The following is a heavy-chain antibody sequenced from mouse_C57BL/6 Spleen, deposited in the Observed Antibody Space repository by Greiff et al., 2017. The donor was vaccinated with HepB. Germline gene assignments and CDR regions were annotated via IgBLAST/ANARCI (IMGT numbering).Heavy chain of an antibody. J-gene: IGHJ4*01. Sequence: VQLQQSGPGLVKPSQSLSLTCSVTGYSITSGYYWNWIRQFPGNKLEWMGYISYDGSNNYNPSLKNRISITRDTSKNQFFLKLNSVTTEDTATYYCAREAPGNYAMDYWGQGTSVTVSS. CDR3: AREAPGNYAMDY. V-gene: IGHV3-6*01. CDR2: ISYDGSN. CDR1: GYSITSGYY.